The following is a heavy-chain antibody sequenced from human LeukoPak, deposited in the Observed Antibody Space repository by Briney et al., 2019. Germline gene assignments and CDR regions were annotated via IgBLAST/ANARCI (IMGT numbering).Heavy chain of an antibody. CDR3: SRSAYYDGSGNYYDY. J-gene: IGHJ4*02. V-gene: IGHV3-74*01. CDR2: IASDGSST. Sequence: GGSLRLSCAASGFTFSSYWMNWVRQAPGKGLVWVSRIASDGSSTTYADSVKGRFTISRDNAKNTLYLQMNGLRAEDTAVYYCSRSAYYDGSGNYYDYWGQGTLVTVSS. CDR1: GFTFSSYW. D-gene: IGHD3-22*01.